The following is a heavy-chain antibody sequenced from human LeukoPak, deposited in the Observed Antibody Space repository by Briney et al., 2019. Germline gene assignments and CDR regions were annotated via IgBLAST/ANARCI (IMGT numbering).Heavy chain of an antibody. Sequence: GGSLRLSCAASGFRFSGIWMSWVRKAPGKGLEWVANIKGDRSDTDYVDSVKGRFTISRDNAKNSVYLQKSSLRDEDTAVYYCTRDPPHGVYDSSDTHFDYWGQGTLVTVSS. CDR1: GFRFSGIW. V-gene: IGHV3-7*01. J-gene: IGHJ4*02. D-gene: IGHD3-22*01. CDR3: TRDPPHGVYDSSDTHFDY. CDR2: IKGDRSDT.